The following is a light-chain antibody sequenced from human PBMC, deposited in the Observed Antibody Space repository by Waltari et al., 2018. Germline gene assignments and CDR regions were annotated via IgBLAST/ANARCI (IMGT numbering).Light chain of an antibody. CDR3: SSRNGRANQVV. J-gene: IGLJ3*02. CDR2: GKD. Sequence: SSELTQDPAVSAALGQTVRITCQGDSLRTSYASWYQLKPGQAPVLVIYGKDKRPSGIPDRISGYSSGATSSLTITGAQAEDEADYYCSSRNGRANQVVFAGGTKVTVL. CDR1: SLRTSY. V-gene: IGLV3-19*01.